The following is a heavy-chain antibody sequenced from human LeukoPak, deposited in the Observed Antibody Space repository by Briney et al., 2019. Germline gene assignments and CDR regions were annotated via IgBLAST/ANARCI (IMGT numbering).Heavy chain of an antibody. CDR2: ISYDGSNK. D-gene: IGHD3-22*01. J-gene: IGHJ1*01. V-gene: IGHV3-30-3*01. Sequence: GGSLRLSCAASGFTFSSYAMHWVRQAPGKGLEWVAVISYDGSNKYYADSVKGRFTISRDNSKNTLYLQMNSLRAEDTAVYYCARRSGVYYDSSGSPFQHWGQGTLVTVCS. CDR1: GFTFSSYA. CDR3: ARRSGVYYDSSGSPFQH.